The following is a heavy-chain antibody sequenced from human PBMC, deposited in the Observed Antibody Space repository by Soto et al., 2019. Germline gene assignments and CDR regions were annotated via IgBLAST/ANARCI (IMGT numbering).Heavy chain of an antibody. J-gene: IGHJ5*02. V-gene: IGHV4-59*08. D-gene: IGHD6-6*01. CDR2: IYYSGST. CDR3: ARHRRRRIAARLDWFDP. Sequence: SETLSLTCTVSGGSISSYYWSWIRQPPGKGLEWIGYIYYSGSTNYNPSLKSRVTISVDTSKNQFSLKLSSVTAADTAVYYCARHRRRRIAARLDWFDPWGQGTLVTVSS. CDR1: GGSISSYY.